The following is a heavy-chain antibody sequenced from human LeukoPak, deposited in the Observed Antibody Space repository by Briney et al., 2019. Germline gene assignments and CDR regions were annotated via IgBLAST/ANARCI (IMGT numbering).Heavy chain of an antibody. Sequence: SVRVSCKASGGTFSSYAISWVRQAPGQGLEWIGGIIPIFGTANYAQKFQGRVTITTDESTSTAYMELSSLRSEDTAVYYCARGVQTGDWLFDYWGQGTLVTVSS. V-gene: IGHV1-69*05. D-gene: IGHD7-27*01. CDR2: IIPIFGTA. CDR1: GGTFSSYA. J-gene: IGHJ4*02. CDR3: ARGVQTGDWLFDY.